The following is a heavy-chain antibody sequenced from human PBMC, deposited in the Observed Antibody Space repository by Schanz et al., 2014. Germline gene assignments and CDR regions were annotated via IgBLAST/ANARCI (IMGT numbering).Heavy chain of an antibody. CDR1: GSIFSKLL. J-gene: IGHJ4*02. D-gene: IGHD2-2*01. CDR3: ARGGFFDSTSFDS. V-gene: IGHV1-46*03. CDR2: INPSSGTT. Sequence: QVQLVQSGAEVKQPGASVKVSCKVSGSIFSKLLMHWVRQGPGQGLEWMGKINPSSGTTRIAQNFQGRLTVTRDTSTSTVNMELSSLRSEDTAVYYCARGGFFDSTSFDSWGQGTLVTVSS.